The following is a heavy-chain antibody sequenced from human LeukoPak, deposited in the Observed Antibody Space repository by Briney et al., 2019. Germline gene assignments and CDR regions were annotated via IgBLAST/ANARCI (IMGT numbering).Heavy chain of an antibody. J-gene: IGHJ4*02. CDR2: ISGSGGST. Sequence: GGSLRLSCAASVFTFSSYAMICVRQAPGKGLEWVSAISGSGGSTYYADSVKGRFTIPRDNFKNTLYLQMNSLRAEDTAVYYCAKDDWWRLPNPYYFDYWGQGTLVTVSS. CDR1: VFTFSSYA. CDR3: AKDDWWRLPNPYYFDY. D-gene: IGHD2-21*02. V-gene: IGHV3-23*01.